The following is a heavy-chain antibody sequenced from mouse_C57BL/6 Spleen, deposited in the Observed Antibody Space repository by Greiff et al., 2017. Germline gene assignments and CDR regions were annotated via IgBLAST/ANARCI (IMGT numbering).Heavy chain of an antibody. CDR1: GYTFTSYW. J-gene: IGHJ3*01. D-gene: IGHD2-4*01. CDR2: IDPSDSYT. V-gene: IGHV1-50*01. CDR3: ARFGDDSSWFAY. Sequence: VKLQESGAELVKPGASVKLSCKASGYTFTSYWMQWVKQRPGQGLEWIGEIDPSDSYTNYNQKFKGKATLTVDTSSSTAYMQLSSLTSEDSAVYYCARFGDDSSWFAYWGQGTLVTVSA.